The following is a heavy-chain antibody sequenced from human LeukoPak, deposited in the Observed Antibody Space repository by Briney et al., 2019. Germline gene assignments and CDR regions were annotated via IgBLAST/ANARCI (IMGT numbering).Heavy chain of an antibody. CDR1: GFTFSSHG. V-gene: IGHV3-23*01. Sequence: GGTLRLSCAASGFTFSSHGMNWVRQAPGKGLEWVSGISPSGGITYYTDSVKGRFTISRDNSKNTQSLQMNSLRAEDTAVYYCAKDRYDYVWGSYRYTGWFDPWGQGTLVTVSS. CDR3: AKDRYDYVWGSYRYTGWFDP. D-gene: IGHD3-16*02. J-gene: IGHJ5*02. CDR2: ISPSGGIT.